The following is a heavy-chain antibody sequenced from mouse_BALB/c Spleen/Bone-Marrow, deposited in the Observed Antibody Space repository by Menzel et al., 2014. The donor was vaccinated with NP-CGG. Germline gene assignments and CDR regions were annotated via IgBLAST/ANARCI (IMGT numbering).Heavy chain of an antibody. V-gene: IGHV1S137*01. CDR3: ARSGGYDYFDY. CDR1: GYTFTDYA. Sequence: VKLQESGAELVRPGVSVKISCKGSGYTFTDYAMHWVKQSHAKSLEWIGVISTYYGDASYNQKFKGKATMTVDKSSSTAYMELARLTSEDSAIYYCARSGGYDYFDYWGQDTTLTVSS. J-gene: IGHJ2*01. CDR2: ISTYYGDA. D-gene: IGHD2-2*01.